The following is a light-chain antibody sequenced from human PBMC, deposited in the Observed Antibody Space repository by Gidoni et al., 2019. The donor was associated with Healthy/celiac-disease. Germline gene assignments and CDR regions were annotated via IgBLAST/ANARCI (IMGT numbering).Light chain of an antibody. CDR1: QSVSSY. CDR3: QQRSNWLSIT. V-gene: IGKV3-11*01. CDR2: DAS. J-gene: IGKJ4*01. Sequence: EIVLTQSPATLSLSPGESSTLSCRASQSVSSYLAWYQQKTGQAPRLLIYDASNRATGIPARFSGSGSGTDFTLTISSLEPEDFAVYYCQQRSNWLSITFGGGTKVEIK.